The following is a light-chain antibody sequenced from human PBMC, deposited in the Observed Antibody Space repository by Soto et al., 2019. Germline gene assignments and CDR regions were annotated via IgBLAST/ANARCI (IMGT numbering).Light chain of an antibody. CDR3: QSYDSGLVGLI. V-gene: IGLV2-8*01. CDR2: EVT. CDR1: SSDIGAFDY. Sequence: QSALTQPPSASGSPGQSVTISCTGTSSDIGAFDYVSWYQQHPGRAPKLMIYEVTKRPSGVPDRFSGSKSGNTASLTVSGLQAEDEADYYCQSYDSGLVGLIFGAGTKLTVL. J-gene: IGLJ2*01.